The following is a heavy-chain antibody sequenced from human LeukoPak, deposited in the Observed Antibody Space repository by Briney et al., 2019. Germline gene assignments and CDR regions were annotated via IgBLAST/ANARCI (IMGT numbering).Heavy chain of an antibody. V-gene: IGHV4-61*02. CDR2: ISATGNT. Sequence: SETLSLTCTVSGDSITNDNHYWSWIRQPAGKGLEWIGRISATGNTNYNPSLKSRVSISADTSKNQFSLRLSSVTAADTAVYYCTSKQWVEYYFDSWGQGTLVTVSS. J-gene: IGHJ4*02. CDR3: TSKQWVEYYFDS. CDR1: GDSITNDNHY. D-gene: IGHD6-19*01.